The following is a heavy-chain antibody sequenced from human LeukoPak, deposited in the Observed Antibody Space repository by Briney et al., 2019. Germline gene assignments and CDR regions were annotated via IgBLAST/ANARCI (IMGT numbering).Heavy chain of an antibody. J-gene: IGHJ6*02. CDR2: VNPNSGGT. CDR3: ARGEVVPAAISYYYYGVAV. D-gene: IGHD2-2*02. V-gene: IGHV1-2*06. CDR1: GCTFTDLY. Sequence: DSVKVSCKTSGCTFTDLYIHWVRQAPGQGLEWMGRVNPNSGGTDYAQKFQGRVTMTRDTSIGTAYMELNRLRSDDTAVYFCARGEVVPAAISYYYYGVAVWGQGTTVTVSS.